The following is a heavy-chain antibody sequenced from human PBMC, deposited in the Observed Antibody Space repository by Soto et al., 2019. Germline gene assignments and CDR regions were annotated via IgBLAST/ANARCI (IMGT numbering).Heavy chain of an antibody. CDR3: VKDTVSGGTGGAWFDY. CDR2: MSGNGGRI. Sequence: GGSLRLSCAVSGFTFSNYAMTWVRQAPGKGLEWVSVMSGNGGRILYADSVKGRFTISRDNSKNTLYLQMNSLRLEDTAVYYCVKDTVSGGTGGAWFDYWGQGTLVTVSS. V-gene: IGHV3-23*01. J-gene: IGHJ4*02. CDR1: GFTFSNYA. D-gene: IGHD2-8*02.